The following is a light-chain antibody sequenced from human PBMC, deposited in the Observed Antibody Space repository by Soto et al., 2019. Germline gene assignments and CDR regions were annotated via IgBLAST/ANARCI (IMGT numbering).Light chain of an antibody. Sequence: QSALTQPASVSESPGQSITISCTGTSSDVGGYKYVSWYQQYPGKAPKLMIYEVSNRPSGVSNRFSGSKSGNTASLTISGLQAEDEADYYCSSYTSSSTVVFGGGTKLTVL. V-gene: IGLV2-14*01. CDR1: SSDVGGYKY. J-gene: IGLJ2*01. CDR3: SSYTSSSTVV. CDR2: EVS.